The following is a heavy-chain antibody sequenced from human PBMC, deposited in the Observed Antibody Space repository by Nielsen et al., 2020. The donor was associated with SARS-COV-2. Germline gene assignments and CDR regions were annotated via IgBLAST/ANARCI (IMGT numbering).Heavy chain of an antibody. J-gene: IGHJ6*02. CDR1: GFTFSDYY. CDR2: ISWNSGSI. CDR3: AKDPGGMDV. Sequence: GGSLRLSCAASGFTFSDYYMSWIRQAPGKGLEWVSGISWNSGSIGYADSVKGRFTISRDNAKNSLYLQMNSLRAEDTALYYCAKDPGGMDVWGQGTTVTVSS. V-gene: IGHV3-9*01.